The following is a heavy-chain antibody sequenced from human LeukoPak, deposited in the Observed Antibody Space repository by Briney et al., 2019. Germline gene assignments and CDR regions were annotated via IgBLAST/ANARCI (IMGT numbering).Heavy chain of an antibody. CDR1: GFTFSSYS. CDR3: AKDRSDMITFGGHI. Sequence: PGGSLRLSCAASGFTFSSYSMNWVRQAPGKGLEWVSAISGSGGSTYYADSVKGRFTISRDTSKNTLYLQMNSLRAEDTAVYYCAKDRSDMITFGGHIWGQGTMVTVSS. CDR2: ISGSGGST. D-gene: IGHD3-16*01. J-gene: IGHJ3*02. V-gene: IGHV3-23*01.